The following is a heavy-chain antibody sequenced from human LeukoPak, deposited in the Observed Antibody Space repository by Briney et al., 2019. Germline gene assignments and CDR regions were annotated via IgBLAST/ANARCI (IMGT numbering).Heavy chain of an antibody. D-gene: IGHD2-8*02. V-gene: IGHV3-23*01. CDR3: ATYRQVLLPFES. CDR1: GFTFSTFA. Sequence: YPGGSLRLSCAASGFTFSTFAMIWVRQPPGKGLEWVPSIFPSGGEIHYADSVRGRFTISRDNSKSTLSLQMNSLRAEDTAIYYCATYRQVLLPFESWGQGTLVTVSS. J-gene: IGHJ4*02. CDR2: IFPSGGEI.